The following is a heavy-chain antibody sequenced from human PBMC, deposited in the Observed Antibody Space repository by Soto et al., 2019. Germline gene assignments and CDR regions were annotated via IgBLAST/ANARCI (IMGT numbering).Heavy chain of an antibody. CDR1: GFSLSTSGVG. V-gene: IGHV2-5*02. CDR3: AHRHIAAVGTGKNWFAP. D-gene: IGHD6-13*01. CDR2: IYWDDDK. J-gene: IGHJ5*02. Sequence: SGPTLVNPTQTLTLTCTFSGFSLSTSGVGVGWIRQPPGKALEWLALIYWDDDKRYSPSLRSRLTITKDTSKNQVVLTMTNMDPVDTGTYYCAHRHIAAVGTGKNWFAPWGQGTLVTVSS.